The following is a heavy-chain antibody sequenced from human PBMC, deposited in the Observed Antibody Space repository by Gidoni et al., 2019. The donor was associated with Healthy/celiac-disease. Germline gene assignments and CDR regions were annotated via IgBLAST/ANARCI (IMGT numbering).Heavy chain of an antibody. Sequence: QVQLVQSGAEVKKPGSSVKVSCKASGGTFSSYAISWVRQAPGQGLEWMGGIIPIFGTANYAQKFQGRVTITADESTSTAYMELSSLRSEDTAVYYCARLPYCGGDCYSNWFDPWGQGTLVTVSS. CDR3: ARLPYCGGDCYSNWFDP. J-gene: IGHJ5*02. D-gene: IGHD2-21*02. CDR1: GGTFSSYA. V-gene: IGHV1-69*01. CDR2: IIPIFGTA.